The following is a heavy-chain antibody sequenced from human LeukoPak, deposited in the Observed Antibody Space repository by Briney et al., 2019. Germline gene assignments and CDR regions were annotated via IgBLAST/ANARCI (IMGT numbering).Heavy chain of an antibody. CDR2: IYYSGST. V-gene: IGHV4-59*08. J-gene: IGHJ6*03. CDR1: GGSISSYY. Sequence: PSETLSLTCTVSGGSISSYYWSWLRQPPGKGLEWIGYIYYSGSTNYNPSLKGRVTISVDTSKNQFSLKLSSVTAADTAVYYCARHFAFSYYYMDVWGKGTTVTVSS. CDR3: ARHFAFSYYYMDV.